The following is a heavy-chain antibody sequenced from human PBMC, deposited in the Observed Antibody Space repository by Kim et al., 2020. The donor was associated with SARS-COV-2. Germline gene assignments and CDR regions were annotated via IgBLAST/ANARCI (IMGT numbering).Heavy chain of an antibody. CDR3: ARTTQRWVVVEWFDP. J-gene: IGHJ5*02. V-gene: IGHV4-39*01. D-gene: IGHD2-21*01. Sequence: SETLSLTCTVSGDSISTNTHYWGWIRQSPGKGLEWIGTIFYTGSTYYNPSLKSRVAISVDSSKNQFSLRLTSVTAADTAVYYCARTTQRWVVVEWFDPWSEG. CDR1: GDSISTNTHY. CDR2: IFYTGST.